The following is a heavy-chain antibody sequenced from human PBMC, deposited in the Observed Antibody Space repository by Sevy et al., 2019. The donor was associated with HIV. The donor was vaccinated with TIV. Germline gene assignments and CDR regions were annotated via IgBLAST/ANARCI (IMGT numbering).Heavy chain of an antibody. V-gene: IGHV3-30*04. CDR1: GFTFSSYA. CDR3: ARDADMVRGVITYGMDV. Sequence: GGSLRLSCAASGFTFSSYAMHWVRQAPGKGLEWVAVISYDGSNKYYADSVKGRFTISRDNSKNTLYLQMNSLRAEDTAVYYCARDADMVRGVITYGMDVWGQGTTVTVSS. D-gene: IGHD3-10*01. CDR2: ISYDGSNK. J-gene: IGHJ6*02.